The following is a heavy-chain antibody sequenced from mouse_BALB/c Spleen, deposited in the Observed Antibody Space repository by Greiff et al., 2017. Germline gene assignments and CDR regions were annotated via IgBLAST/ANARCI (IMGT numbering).Heavy chain of an antibody. D-gene: IGHD1-2*01. CDR2: IDPENGNT. J-gene: IGHJ3*01. CDR3: ARSTTASPWFAY. V-gene: IGHV14-1*02. CDR1: GFSIKDYY. Sequence: EVKLEESGAELVRPGALVKLSCKASGFSIKDYYMHWVKQRPEQGLEWIGWIDPENGNTIYDPKFQGKASITADTSSNTAYLQLSSLTSEDTAVYYCARSTTASPWFAYWGQGTLVTVSA.